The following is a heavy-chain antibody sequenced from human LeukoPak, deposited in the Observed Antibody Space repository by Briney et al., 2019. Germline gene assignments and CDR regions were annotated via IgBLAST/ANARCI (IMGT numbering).Heavy chain of an antibody. CDR3: AGLHGLVVSCPAFDG. Sequence: SETLSPTCPVAGGSISSSRYYWGWIRHPPGKGLEGLGRIYYSGSTYYNPSLKSPVPISREPSQNQFSLTLSALTTADSTVLFRAGLHGLVVSCPAFDGWGQGTLVTVS. D-gene: IGHD2-8*02. CDR2: IYYSGST. J-gene: IGHJ4*02. CDR1: GGSISSSRYY. V-gene: IGHV4-39*01.